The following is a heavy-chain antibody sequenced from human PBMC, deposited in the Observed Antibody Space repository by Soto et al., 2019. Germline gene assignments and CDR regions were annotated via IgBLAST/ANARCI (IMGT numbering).Heavy chain of an antibody. CDR1: GGSISSGGYY. CDR3: ARESVVVPAATNAFDI. CDR2: IYYSGST. J-gene: IGHJ3*02. D-gene: IGHD2-2*01. Sequence: SETLSLTCTVSGGSISSGGYYWSWIRQHPGKGLEWIGYIYYSGSTYYNPSLKSRVTISVDTSKNQFSLKLSSVTAADTAVYYCARESVVVPAATNAFDIWGKGTMVTVPS. V-gene: IGHV4-31*03.